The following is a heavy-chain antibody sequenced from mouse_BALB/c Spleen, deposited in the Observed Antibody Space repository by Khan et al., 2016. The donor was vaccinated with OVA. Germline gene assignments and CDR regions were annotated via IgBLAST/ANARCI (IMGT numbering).Heavy chain of an antibody. V-gene: IGHV2-6-1*01. CDR1: GFSLTNYG. Sequence: VKLLESGPGLVAPSQSLSITCTISGFSLTNYGVHWVRQPPGKGLEWLVVIWSDGSTTYNSALKSRLTISKDNSKSQVFLKMNSRQTDDTAIYFCARQPYYHYNIMDYWGQGTSVTVSS. J-gene: IGHJ4*01. CDR2: IWSDGST. CDR3: ARQPYYHYNIMDY. D-gene: IGHD2-10*01.